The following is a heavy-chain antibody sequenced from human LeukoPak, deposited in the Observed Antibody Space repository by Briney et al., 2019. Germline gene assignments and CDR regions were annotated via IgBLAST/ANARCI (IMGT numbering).Heavy chain of an antibody. V-gene: IGHV1-18*01. Sequence: GASVKVSCKTFGYPFTGYGLSWVRQAPGQGLEWMAWISGYNGDTRYAQKFQGRVTLTIDTPTTTAYMELRSLTSDDTAIYYCARRPGYDRRLSSLDLRGQGTLVTVSS. CDR1: GYPFTGYG. CDR2: ISGYNGDT. CDR3: ARRPGYDRRLSSLDL. D-gene: IGHD5-12*01. J-gene: IGHJ5*02.